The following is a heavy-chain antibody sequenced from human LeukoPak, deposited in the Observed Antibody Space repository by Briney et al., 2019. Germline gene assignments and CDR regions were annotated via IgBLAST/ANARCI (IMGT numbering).Heavy chain of an antibody. CDR1: GYSISSGYY. J-gene: IGHJ5*02. V-gene: IGHV4-38-2*01. Sequence: SEILSLTCGVSGYSISSGYYWGWIRQPPGKGLEWIASMYHTGTTYYNPSLKSRVTISVDTSKNQFSLGLTSVTAADTAVYYCTRLKWGDWFDPWGQGTLVTVSS. CDR3: TRLKWGDWFDP. D-gene: IGHD1-26*01. CDR2: MYHTGTT.